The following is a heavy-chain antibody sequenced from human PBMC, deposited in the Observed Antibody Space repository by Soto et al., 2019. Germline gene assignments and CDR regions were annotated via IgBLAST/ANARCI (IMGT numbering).Heavy chain of an antibody. J-gene: IGHJ4*02. CDR2: FSGSGGNT. Sequence: GGSLRLSCAASGFTFDSYAMSWVRQAPGKGLEWVSGFSGSGGNTYYADSVKGRFSISRDNAKNTLYLQMNSLRVEDTAIYYCAKERYGSGWYYYFDYWGQGALVTVSS. CDR3: AKERYGSGWYYYFDY. D-gene: IGHD6-19*01. V-gene: IGHV3-23*01. CDR1: GFTFDSYA.